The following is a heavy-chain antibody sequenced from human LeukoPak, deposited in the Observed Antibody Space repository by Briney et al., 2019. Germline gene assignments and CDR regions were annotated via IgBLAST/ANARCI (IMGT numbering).Heavy chain of an antibody. J-gene: IGHJ5*02. D-gene: IGHD3-10*01. CDR3: ARERSYGSGARSNPNWFDP. CDR1: GYTFTSYA. V-gene: IGHV1-3*01. CDR2: INAGNGNT. Sequence: ASVKVSCKASGYTFTSYAMHWVRQAPGQRLEWMGWINAGNGNTKYSQKFQGRVTITADESTSTAYMELSSLRSEDTAVYYCARERSYGSGARSNPNWFDPWGQGTLVTVTS.